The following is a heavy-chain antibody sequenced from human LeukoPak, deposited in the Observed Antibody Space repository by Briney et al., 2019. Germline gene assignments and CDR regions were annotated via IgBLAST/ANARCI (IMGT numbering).Heavy chain of an antibody. CDR2: INHSGST. J-gene: IGHJ5*02. D-gene: IGHD3-10*01. CDR3: ASLVRGVHNWFDP. CDR1: GGSFSGYY. V-gene: IGHV4-34*01. Sequence: SETLSLTCAVYGGSFSGYYLSWIRQPPGKGLEWIGEINHSGSTNYNPSLKSRVTISVDTSKNQFSLKLSSVTAADTAVYYCASLVRGVHNWFDPWGQGTLVTVSS.